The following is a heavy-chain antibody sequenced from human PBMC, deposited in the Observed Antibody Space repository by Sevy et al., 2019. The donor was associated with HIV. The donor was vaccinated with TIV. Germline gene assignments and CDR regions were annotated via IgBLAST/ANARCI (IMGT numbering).Heavy chain of an antibody. Sequence: GGSLRLSCAASGFSFSSYGMHWVRQAPGKGLEWVAVISYDATNKYYGDSVKGRFTISRDNSENTLYLQMNSLRAEDTAVYYRAKGEGRFGELIAFDHWGQGTLVTVSS. V-gene: IGHV3-30*18. J-gene: IGHJ4*02. D-gene: IGHD3-10*01. CDR3: AKGEGRFGELIAFDH. CDR2: ISYDATNK. CDR1: GFSFSSYG.